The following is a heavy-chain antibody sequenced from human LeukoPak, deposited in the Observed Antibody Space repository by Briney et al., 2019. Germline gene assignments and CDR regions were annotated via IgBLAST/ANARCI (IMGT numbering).Heavy chain of an antibody. CDR1: GVSFSSFQ. D-gene: IGHD6-13*01. CDR3: ARGSWIDY. V-gene: IGHV4-34*01. CDR2: INHSGST. Sequence: SETLSLTCTVSGVSFSSFQWSWIRQSPVRGLEWIGEINHSGSTNYNPSLKSRVTISVDTSKNQFSLKLSSVTAADTAVYYCARGSWIDYWGQGTLVTVSS. J-gene: IGHJ4*02.